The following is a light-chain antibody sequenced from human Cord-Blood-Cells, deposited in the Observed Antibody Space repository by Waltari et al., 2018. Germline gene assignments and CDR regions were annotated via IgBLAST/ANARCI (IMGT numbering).Light chain of an antibody. J-gene: IGKJ5*01. CDR3: QQRSNWPSIT. Sequence: EIVLTQSPATLSLSPGERATPSCRASQSVSSYLAWYQQKPGQAPRLLIYDASNRATGIAARFSGSGSGTDFTLTISSLEPEDFAVYYCQQRSNWPSITFGQGTRLEIK. V-gene: IGKV3-11*01. CDR2: DAS. CDR1: QSVSSY.